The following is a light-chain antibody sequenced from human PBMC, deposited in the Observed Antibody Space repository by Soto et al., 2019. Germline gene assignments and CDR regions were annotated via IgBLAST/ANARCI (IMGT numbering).Light chain of an antibody. CDR1: QSINIY. J-gene: IGKJ2*01. Sequence: IQMTQSPSSLSASVGDSVTVTCRASQSINIYLNWYQQKPVKATTLLIYGASSLQSGASSRFTGVGSRTYFTLTISSLPPEDFAAYYCQQGYRSPYTFGQGTKLEIK. CDR3: QQGYRSPYT. CDR2: GAS. V-gene: IGKV1-39*01.